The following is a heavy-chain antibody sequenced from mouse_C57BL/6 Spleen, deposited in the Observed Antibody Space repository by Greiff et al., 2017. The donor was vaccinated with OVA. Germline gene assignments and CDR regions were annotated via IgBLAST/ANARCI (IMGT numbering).Heavy chain of an antibody. D-gene: IGHD2-1*01. J-gene: IGHJ1*03. Sequence: EVQLVESEGGLVQPGSSMKLSCTASGFTFSDYYMAWVRQVPEKGLEWVANINYDGSSTYYLDSLKSRFIISRDNAKNILYLQMSSLKSEDTATYYCARDGSLRGYFDVWGTGTTVTVSS. CDR2: INYDGSST. CDR1: GFTFSDYY. V-gene: IGHV5-16*01. CDR3: ARDGSLRGYFDV.